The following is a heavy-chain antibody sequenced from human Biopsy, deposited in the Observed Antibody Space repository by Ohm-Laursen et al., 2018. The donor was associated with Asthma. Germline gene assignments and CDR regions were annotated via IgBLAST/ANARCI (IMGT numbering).Heavy chain of an antibody. J-gene: IGHJ6*02. CDR2: TNERGVT. V-gene: IGHV4-34*01. Sequence: GTLSLTCYVYPGSFSGFFWTWIRRSPGKGLEWIGETNERGVTNNNPSLKSRVIISIDTYWNRVSLKLTSVTATDTAVYYCARGPELDVWGQGTTVTVSS. CDR1: PGSFSGFF. CDR3: ARGPELDV.